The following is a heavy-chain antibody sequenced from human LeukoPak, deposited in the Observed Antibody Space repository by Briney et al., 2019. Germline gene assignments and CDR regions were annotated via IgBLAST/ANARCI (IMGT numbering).Heavy chain of an antibody. Sequence: SVKVSCKASGGTFSSYAISWVRQAPGQGLEWKGGIIPIFGTANYAQKFQGRVTITADKSTSTAYMELSSLRSEDTAVYYCARAGGIVATNDDYWGQGTLVTVSS. CDR1: GGTFSSYA. J-gene: IGHJ4*02. V-gene: IGHV1-69*06. D-gene: IGHD5-12*01. CDR2: IIPIFGTA. CDR3: ARAGGIVATNDDY.